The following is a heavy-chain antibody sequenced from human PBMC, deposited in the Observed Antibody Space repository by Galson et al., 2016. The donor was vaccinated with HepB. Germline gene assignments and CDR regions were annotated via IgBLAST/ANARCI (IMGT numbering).Heavy chain of an antibody. Sequence: SVKVSCKASGYTFTSYYIHWVRQAPGQGLEWMGIIVPSDGSTSNAQKFQGRVTMTRDTSTSTVYIELSSLRSEDTAVYYCARDRGYYYGSGSPPYYYYGLDVWGQGTTVTVSS. J-gene: IGHJ6*02. CDR2: IVPSDGST. CDR3: ARDRGYYYGSGSPPYYYYGLDV. D-gene: IGHD3-10*01. V-gene: IGHV1-46*01. CDR1: GYTFTSYY.